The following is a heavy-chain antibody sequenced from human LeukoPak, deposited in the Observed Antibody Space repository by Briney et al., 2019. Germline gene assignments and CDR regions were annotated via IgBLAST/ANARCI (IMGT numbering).Heavy chain of an antibody. CDR3: ARGGPYDSSGDFDY. CDR2: IIPIFGTA. J-gene: IGHJ4*02. D-gene: IGHD3-22*01. Sequence: AASVKVSCKASRGTFGSYAISWVRQAPGQGLEWMGRIIPIFGTANYAQKFQGRVTITTDESTSTAYMELSSLRSEDTAVYYCARGGPYDSSGDFDYWGQGTLVTVSS. V-gene: IGHV1-69*05. CDR1: RGTFGSYA.